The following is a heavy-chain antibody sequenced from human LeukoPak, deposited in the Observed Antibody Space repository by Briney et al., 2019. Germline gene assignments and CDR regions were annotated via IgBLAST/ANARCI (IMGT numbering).Heavy chain of an antibody. CDR1: GGFFSGYY. Sequence: PSETLSLTXAVYGGFFSGYYWSWICQPPGKGLEWIGEINHSGSTNYNPSLKSRVTISVDTSKNQFSLKLSSVTAADTAVYYCPRDRNDYGDYVIDWGQGTLVTVSS. J-gene: IGHJ4*02. CDR3: PRDRNDYGDYVID. D-gene: IGHD4-17*01. CDR2: INHSGST. V-gene: IGHV4-34*01.